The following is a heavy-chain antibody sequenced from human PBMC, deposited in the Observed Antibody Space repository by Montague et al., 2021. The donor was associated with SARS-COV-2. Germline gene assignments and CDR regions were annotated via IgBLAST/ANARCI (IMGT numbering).Heavy chain of an antibody. CDR1: GDSVSRNGVA. Sequence: CAISGDSVSRNGVAWTWIRQSPSRGLEYLGRTYYTSRWHNDQAPSVKGRLTANPDTSKNQFSLHLNSVTPEDTAVYYCARDGDGWEVPFDFWSQGTLVTVSS. V-gene: IGHV6-1*01. D-gene: IGHD1-26*01. CDR2: TYYTSRWHN. J-gene: IGHJ4*01. CDR3: ARDGDGWEVPFDF.